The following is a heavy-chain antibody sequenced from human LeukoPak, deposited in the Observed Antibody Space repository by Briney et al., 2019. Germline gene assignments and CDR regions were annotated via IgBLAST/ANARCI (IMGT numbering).Heavy chain of an antibody. CDR1: VYTLSELS. CDR2: FAPENGDT. Sequence: GASVGVSCRVSVYTLSELSIQGVRQARGRVREGGGGFAPENGDTIYAQKFQGRVTVSRDMYTNRLYGDERTQRCGDTAVYYCARDREGIAVAPDFWGQGTLVTVSS. CDR3: ARDREGIAVAPDF. D-gene: IGHD6-19*01. J-gene: IGHJ4*02. V-gene: IGHV1-24*01.